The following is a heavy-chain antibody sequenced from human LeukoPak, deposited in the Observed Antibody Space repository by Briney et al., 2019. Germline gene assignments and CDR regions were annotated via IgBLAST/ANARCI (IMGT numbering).Heavy chain of an antibody. Sequence: GGSLRLSCAASGFTFSSYWMSWVRQAPGKGLEWVANIKQDGSEKYYVDSVKGRFTISRDNAKNSLYLQMNSLRADDTAIYYCAKRVPGSAFDIWGQGTMVTVSS. D-gene: IGHD3-10*01. CDR1: GFTFSSYW. V-gene: IGHV3-7*03. CDR2: IKQDGSEK. J-gene: IGHJ3*02. CDR3: AKRVPGSAFDI.